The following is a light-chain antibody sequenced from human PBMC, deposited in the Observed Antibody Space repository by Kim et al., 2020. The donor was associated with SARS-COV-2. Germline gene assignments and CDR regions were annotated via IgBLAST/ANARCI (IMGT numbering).Light chain of an antibody. J-gene: IGKJ1*01. Sequence: AAVGDRVTITCRASQGVSNWLAWYQQKPGKAAKLLIYVASNLQSGVPSRFSGTGSGTDFTLTISSLQPEDFATYYCQQANTFPPTFGQGTKVDIK. CDR1: QGVSNW. V-gene: IGKV1-12*01. CDR2: VAS. CDR3: QQANTFPPT.